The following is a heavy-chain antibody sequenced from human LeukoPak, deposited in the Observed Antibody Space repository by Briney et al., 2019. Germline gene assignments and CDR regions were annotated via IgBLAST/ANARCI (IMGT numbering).Heavy chain of an antibody. V-gene: IGHV4-31*03. CDR1: SGSFSSGGYY. D-gene: IGHD3-3*01. Sequence: SETLSLTCTVSSGSFSSGGYYWSWIRQHPGKGLEWIGNIYHTGDTFYNPSLQSRFIISVDTSKNQFSLKVSSVTAADTAIYHCARRNDPWSGPRNWFDPWGQGILVTVSS. J-gene: IGHJ5*02. CDR2: IYHTGDT. CDR3: ARRNDPWSGPRNWFDP.